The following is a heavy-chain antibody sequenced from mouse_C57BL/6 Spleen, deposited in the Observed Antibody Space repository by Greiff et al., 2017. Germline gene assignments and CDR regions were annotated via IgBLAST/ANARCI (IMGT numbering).Heavy chain of an antibody. CDR2: INPSSGYT. CDR1: GSTFTSYW. CDR3: AGYDCDRGGFAY. V-gene: IGHV1-7*01. D-gene: IGHD2-4*01. Sequence: QVQLQQSGAELAKPGASVKLSCQPSGSTFTSYWMHWVKQRPGQGLEWIGYINPSSGYTTYNQKFKDKATLTAAKSSSTAYKQLSSLTYEDSAVDYCAGYDCDRGGFAYWGQGTLVTVSA. J-gene: IGHJ3*01.